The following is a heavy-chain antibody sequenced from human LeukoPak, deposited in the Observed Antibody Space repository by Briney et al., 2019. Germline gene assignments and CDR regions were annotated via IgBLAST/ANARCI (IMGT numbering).Heavy chain of an antibody. Sequence: SETLSLTCTASGGTISSSSYCWGWLRRPPGKGLEWIGSIDYSGSTYYNPSLKSRISISVDTSKNQFSLKLSSVTAADTAVFYCATYSSGWYPNDYWGQGTLVTVSS. D-gene: IGHD6-19*01. J-gene: IGHJ4*02. CDR1: GGTISSSSYC. CDR3: ATYSSGWYPNDY. V-gene: IGHV4-39*01. CDR2: IDYSGST.